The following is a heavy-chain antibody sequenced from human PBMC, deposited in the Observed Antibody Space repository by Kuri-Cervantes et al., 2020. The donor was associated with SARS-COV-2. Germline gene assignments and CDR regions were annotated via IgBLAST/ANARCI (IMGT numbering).Heavy chain of an antibody. D-gene: IGHD1-26*01. CDR2: FYYGDVT. CDR3: ARDNILYSGSGFDL. CDR1: GGSISSFY. Sequence: GSLRLSCTVSGGSISSFYRSWIRQSPGKGLEWIAYFYYGDVTNYNPSLKSRVTVSADTSKNQLSLKLNSVTAADTAVYYCARDNILYSGSGFDLWGQGTLVTVSS. V-gene: IGHV4-59*01. J-gene: IGHJ4*02.